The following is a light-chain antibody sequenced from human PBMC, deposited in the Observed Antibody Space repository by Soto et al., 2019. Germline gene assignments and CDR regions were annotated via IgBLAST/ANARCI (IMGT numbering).Light chain of an antibody. CDR1: ASNIGSNP. CDR3: AAWDDSLNGPV. Sequence: QAVVTQPPSASGTPGQRVTISCSGSASNIGSNPVNWYQHLPGTAPKLLIYSDNQRPSGVPDRFSDSKSGTSASLAISGLQSEDEADYYCAAWDDSLNGPVFGGGIKLTVL. CDR2: SDN. J-gene: IGLJ3*02. V-gene: IGLV1-44*01.